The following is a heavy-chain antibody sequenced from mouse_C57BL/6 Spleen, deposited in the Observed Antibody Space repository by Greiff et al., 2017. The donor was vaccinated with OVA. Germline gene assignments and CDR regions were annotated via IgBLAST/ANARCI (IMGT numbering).Heavy chain of an antibody. CDR3: TRSESITTVHFDY. CDR2: IYPGNSDT. Sequence: EVQVVESGTVLARPGASVKMSCKTSGYTFTSYWMHWVKQRPGQGLEWIGAIYPGNSDTSYNQKFKGKAKLTAVTSASTAYMELSSLTNEDSAVYYCTRSESITTVHFDYWGQGTTLTVSS. CDR1: GYTFTSYW. J-gene: IGHJ2*01. D-gene: IGHD1-1*01. V-gene: IGHV1-5*01.